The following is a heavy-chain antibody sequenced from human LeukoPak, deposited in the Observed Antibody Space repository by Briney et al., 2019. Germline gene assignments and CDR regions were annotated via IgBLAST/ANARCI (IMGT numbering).Heavy chain of an antibody. V-gene: IGHV3-30*02. Sequence: LAGGSLRLSCAASGFTFSSYGMHWVRQAPGKGLEWVAFIRYDGSNKYYADSVKGRFTISRDNSKNTLYLQTKSLGAEDTAVYFCARDRNFPRDQFDYWGQGTLVTVSS. D-gene: IGHD4-11*01. CDR3: ARDRNFPRDQFDY. J-gene: IGHJ4*02. CDR2: IRYDGSNK. CDR1: GFTFSSYG.